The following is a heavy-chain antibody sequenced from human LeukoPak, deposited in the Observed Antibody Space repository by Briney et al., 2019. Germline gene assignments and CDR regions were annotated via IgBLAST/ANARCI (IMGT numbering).Heavy chain of an antibody. J-gene: IGHJ4*02. CDR2: INHSGST. V-gene: IGHV4-34*01. Sequence: SETLSLTCAVYGGSFSGYYWSWIRQPPGKGLEWIGEINHSGSTNYNPSLKSRVTISVDTSKNQFSLKLSSVTAADTAVYYCARAWQQKVLLWFGESRAPGYFDYWGQGTLVTVSS. CDR3: ARAWQQKVLLWFGESRAPGYFDY. D-gene: IGHD3-10*01. CDR1: GGSFSGYY.